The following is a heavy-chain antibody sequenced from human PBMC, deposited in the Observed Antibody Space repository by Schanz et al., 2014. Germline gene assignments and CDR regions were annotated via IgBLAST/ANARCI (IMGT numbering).Heavy chain of an antibody. CDR1: GFTVSSNY. CDR3: ARRKHAFDI. CDR2: IYTSGST. V-gene: IGHV3-66*01. J-gene: IGHJ3*02. Sequence: EVQLVESGGGLVQPGGSLRLSCAASGFTVSSNYMSWVRQAPGKGLEWVSVIYTSGSTYYADSVRGRFTFSRDNSKKTLYLQMNSPRDEDTAVYYCARRKHAFDIWGQGTMVTVSS.